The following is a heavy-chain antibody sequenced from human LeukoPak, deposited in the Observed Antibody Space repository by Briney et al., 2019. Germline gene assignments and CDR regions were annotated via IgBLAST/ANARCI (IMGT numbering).Heavy chain of an antibody. V-gene: IGHV4-39*01. Sequence: SETLSLTCTVSGGSISSSSYYWGWIRQPPGKGLEWIGSIYYSGSTYYNPSLKSRLTISVDTSKNQFSLKLSSVTAADTALYYCARQIEYSSTFDYWGQGTLVTVSS. CDR2: IYYSGST. CDR3: ARQIEYSSTFDY. D-gene: IGHD6-6*01. CDR1: GGSISSSSYY. J-gene: IGHJ4*02.